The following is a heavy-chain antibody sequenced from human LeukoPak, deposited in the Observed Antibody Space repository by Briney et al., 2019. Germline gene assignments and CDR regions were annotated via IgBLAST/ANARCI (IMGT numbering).Heavy chain of an antibody. CDR1: GGSFSGYY. Sequence: SETLSLTCAVSGGSFSGYYWSWIRQPPGKGLEWVGEINHSGSTNYNPSLKSRVPISVDTSKNQFSLKLSSVTAADTAVYYCATGHYYDFWSGGVRRFDPWGQGTLVTVSS. CDR2: INHSGST. CDR3: ATGHYYDFWSGGVRRFDP. V-gene: IGHV4-34*01. J-gene: IGHJ5*02. D-gene: IGHD3-3*01.